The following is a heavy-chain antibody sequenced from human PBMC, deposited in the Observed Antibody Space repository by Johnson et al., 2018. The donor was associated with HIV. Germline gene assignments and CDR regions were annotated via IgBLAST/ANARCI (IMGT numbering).Heavy chain of an antibody. Sequence: QVQLVESGGGVVQPGRSLRLSCAASGFTFSSYAMHWVRQAPGKGLEWVAVISYDGSNKYYADSVKGRFTISRYNSKNTLYRQMNSLRAEDTAVYYCTKMGALGAFDIWGQGTMVTVSS. CDR1: GFTFSSYA. J-gene: IGHJ3*02. CDR2: ISYDGSNK. V-gene: IGHV3-30-3*02. D-gene: IGHD3-16*01. CDR3: TKMGALGAFDI.